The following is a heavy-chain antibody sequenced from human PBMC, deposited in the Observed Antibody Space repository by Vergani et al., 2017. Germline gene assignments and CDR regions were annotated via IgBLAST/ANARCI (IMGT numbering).Heavy chain of an antibody. D-gene: IGHD2-8*02. CDR2: IQKDGNDK. V-gene: IGHV3-30*02. J-gene: IGHJ4*02. Sequence: QVQLVESGGGVVQPGESLRLSCAASGFPFSNYGMHWVRQAPGKGLEWVAFIQKDGNDKFYADSVRGRFTISRDISKNTLDLEMNSLSGEDTALYHCVKVHTGFDAWGRGTLVSVS. CDR3: VKVHTGFDA. CDR1: GFPFSNYG.